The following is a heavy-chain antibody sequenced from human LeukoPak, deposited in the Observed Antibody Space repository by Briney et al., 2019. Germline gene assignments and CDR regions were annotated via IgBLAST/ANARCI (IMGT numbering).Heavy chain of an antibody. CDR1: GFSIDNYV. J-gene: IGHJ2*01. Sequence: GGSLRLSCAASGFSIDNYVMHWVRQAPGKGLEWVSLISWDGGSAYYADSVKGRFTISRDNSKNSIYLQMNIVRPEDTALYYCAKDTRQEQYLDLWGRGTLVTVSS. D-gene: IGHD1/OR15-1a*01. CDR3: AKDTRQEQYLDL. V-gene: IGHV3-43D*03. CDR2: ISWDGGSA.